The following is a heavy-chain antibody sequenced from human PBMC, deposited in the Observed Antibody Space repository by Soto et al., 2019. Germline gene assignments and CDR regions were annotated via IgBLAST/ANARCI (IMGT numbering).Heavy chain of an antibody. V-gene: IGHV1-3*01. CDR2: IDADNGNT. CDR3: ARDSLGIVDF. CDR1: GYTFTTYF. Sequence: XSVKVSFKASGYTFTTYFMHLLRHSPGQRLEWMGWIDADNGNTRYSQNYQGRVTITRDTSASTAYMEVSSLRSEDTAVYFCARDSLGIVDFWGQGTLVTVSS. J-gene: IGHJ4*02. D-gene: IGHD3-16*02.